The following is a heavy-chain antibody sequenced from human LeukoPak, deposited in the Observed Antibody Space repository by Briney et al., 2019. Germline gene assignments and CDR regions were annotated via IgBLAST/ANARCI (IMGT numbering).Heavy chain of an antibody. CDR2: INPHSGGT. CDR3: ARGVLGGGAFDI. V-gene: IGHV1-2*02. Sequence: ASVKVSCKASGYTFTDYYVHWVRQAPGQGLEWMGWINPHSGGTNYAQKFQGRVTMTRDTSISTAYIELNRLRSDDTAVYYCARGVLGGGAFDIWGQGTMVTVSS. J-gene: IGHJ3*02. D-gene: IGHD3-16*01. CDR1: GYTFTDYY.